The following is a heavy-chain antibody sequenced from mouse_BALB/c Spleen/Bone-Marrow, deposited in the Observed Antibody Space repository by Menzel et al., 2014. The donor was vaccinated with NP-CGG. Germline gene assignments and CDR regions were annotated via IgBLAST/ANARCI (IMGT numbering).Heavy chain of an antibody. D-gene: IGHD2-4*01. CDR3: ARQTYYDYDGYFDY. V-gene: IGHV5-6*01. Sequence: EVNVVESGGDLVKPGGSLKLSCAASGFTFSSYGMSWVRPTPDKRLEWVATISSGGSYTYYPDSVKGRFTISRDNAKNTLYLQMSSLKSEDTAMYYCARQTYYDYDGYFDYWGQGTTLTVSS. CDR1: GFTFSSYG. CDR2: ISSGGSYT. J-gene: IGHJ2*01.